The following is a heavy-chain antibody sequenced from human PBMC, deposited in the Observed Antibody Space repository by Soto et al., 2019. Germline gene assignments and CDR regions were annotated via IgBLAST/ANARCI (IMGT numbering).Heavy chain of an antibody. CDR3: ARAWDI. D-gene: IGHD1-26*01. V-gene: IGHV4-39*01. J-gene: IGHJ1*01. CDR2: MYYNVGT. Sequence: SETLSLTCIVSGSSISSSGYYWGWIRQPPGKGLERIASMYYNVGTSYHPSLKSRVTLSVDTSKNQFSLKVKSVTAADTAVYYCARAWDIWGQGTLGSVPQ. CDR1: GSSISSSGYY.